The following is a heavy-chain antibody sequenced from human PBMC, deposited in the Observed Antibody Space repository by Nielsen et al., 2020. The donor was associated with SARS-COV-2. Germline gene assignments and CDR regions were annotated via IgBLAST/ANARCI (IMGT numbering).Heavy chain of an antibody. J-gene: IGHJ4*02. CDR2: IYYSGST. V-gene: IGHV4-30-4*01. Sequence: SETLSLTCTVSGGSISSGDYYWSWIRQPPGKGLEWIGYIYYSGSTYYNPSLKSRVTISVDTSKNQFSLKLSSVTAADTAVYYCAGHPGIAAAGTGREEDYWGQGTLVTVSS. D-gene: IGHD6-13*01. CDR3: AGHPGIAAAGTGREEDY. CDR1: GGSISSGDYY.